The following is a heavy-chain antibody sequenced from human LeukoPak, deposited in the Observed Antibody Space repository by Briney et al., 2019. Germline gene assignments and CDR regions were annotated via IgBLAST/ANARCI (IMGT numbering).Heavy chain of an antibody. D-gene: IGHD3-22*01. CDR2: IYYSGST. CDR3: ARVLYDSSGYNFDY. V-gene: IGHV4-39*07. J-gene: IGHJ4*02. Sequence: SETLSLTCTVSGGSISSSSYYWGWIRQPPGKGLEWIGSIYYSGSTYYNPSLKSRVTISVDTSKNQFSLKLSSVTAADTAVYYCARVLYDSSGYNFDYWGQGTLVTVSS. CDR1: GGSISSSSYY.